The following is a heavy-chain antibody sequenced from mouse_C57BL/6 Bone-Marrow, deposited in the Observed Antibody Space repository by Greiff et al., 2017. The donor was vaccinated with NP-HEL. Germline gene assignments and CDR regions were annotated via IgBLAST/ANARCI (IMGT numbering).Heavy chain of an antibody. D-gene: IGHD1-2*01. CDR2: IYPRSGNT. CDR1: GYTFTSYG. V-gene: IGHV1-81*01. CDR3: ARPHSQAYPTHH. J-gene: IGHJ4*01. Sequence: QVQLKQSGAELARPGASVKLSCKASGYTFTSYGISWVKQRTGQGLEWIGEIYPRSGNTYYNEKFKGKATLTADKSSSTAYMELRSLTSEDSAVYFCARPHSQAYPTHHWGQGTSVTVSP.